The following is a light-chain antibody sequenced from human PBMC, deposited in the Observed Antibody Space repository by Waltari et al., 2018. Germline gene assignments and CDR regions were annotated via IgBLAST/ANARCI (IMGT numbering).Light chain of an antibody. J-gene: IGKJ1*01. CDR2: GAS. V-gene: IGKV3-20*01. CDR3: QHYVSLPAT. Sequence: CRASQSGSRTLAWYQQNPGQAPRLLSYGASSRATGIPDRFSGSGSGTDFSLTISRLEPDDSAVYFCQHYVSLPATFGQGTKVEIK. CDR1: QSGSRT.